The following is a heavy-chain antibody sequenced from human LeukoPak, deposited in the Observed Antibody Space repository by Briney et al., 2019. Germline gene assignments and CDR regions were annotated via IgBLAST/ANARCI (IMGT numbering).Heavy chain of an antibody. CDR2: MNPNRGNT. V-gene: IGHV1-8*01. D-gene: IGHD6-13*01. Sequence: GASVKVSCKTSGYTFTSYDINWVRQAAGQGLEWMGWMNPNRGNTGYAQKFQGRVTITSSTSTSTAFMELGSVPSEDTAAYYWARGGASAAARRFDPWGQGTLVTVSS. J-gene: IGHJ5*02. CDR1: GYTFTSYD. CDR3: ARGGASAAARRFDP.